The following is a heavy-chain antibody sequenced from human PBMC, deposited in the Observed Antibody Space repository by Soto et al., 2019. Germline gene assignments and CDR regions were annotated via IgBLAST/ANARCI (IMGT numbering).Heavy chain of an antibody. D-gene: IGHD3-22*01. Sequence: GASVKVSCKASGYTFTRYAIHWVRQAPGQRLEWMGWINAGNGNTKYSQKFQGRVTITRDTSARTAYMELSSLRSEDTAVYYCARYQDLDYYDSSGYFFFAFWGQGTLVTVSS. CDR2: INAGNGNT. CDR3: ARYQDLDYYDSSGYFFFAF. CDR1: GYTFTRYA. V-gene: IGHV1-3*01. J-gene: IGHJ4*02.